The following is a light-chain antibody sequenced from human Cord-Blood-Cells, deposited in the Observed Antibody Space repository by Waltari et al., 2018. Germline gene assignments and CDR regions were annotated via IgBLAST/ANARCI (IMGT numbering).Light chain of an antibody. V-gene: IGLV1-44*01. CDR1: SSNIGSNT. CDR3: AAWDDSLNGFYV. J-gene: IGLJ1*01. CDR2: RNN. Sequence: QSVLTQPPSASGTPGQRVTISCSGSSSNIGSNTVNWYQQLPGTAPKLLIYRNNQRPSVVPDRFSGSKSGTSASLAISGLQAEDEADYYCAAWDDSLNGFYVFGTGTKVTVL.